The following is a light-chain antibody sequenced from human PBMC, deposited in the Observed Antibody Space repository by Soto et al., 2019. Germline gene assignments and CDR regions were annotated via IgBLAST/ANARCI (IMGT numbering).Light chain of an antibody. J-gene: IGKJ1*01. CDR1: QSAGDN. Sequence: EIVMTQSPATLAVSPGERATLSCRASQSAGDNLAWYQQKPGQAPRLLIYGASTRATGIPARFSGSGSGTEFTLTISSLQSEDFAVYYCQQYNNWPPWTFGQGTKVDIK. CDR3: QQYNNWPPWT. V-gene: IGKV3-15*01. CDR2: GAS.